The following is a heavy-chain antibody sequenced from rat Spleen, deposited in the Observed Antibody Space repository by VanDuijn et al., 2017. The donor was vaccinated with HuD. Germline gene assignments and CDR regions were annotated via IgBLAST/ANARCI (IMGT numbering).Heavy chain of an antibody. CDR2: ISYEGSST. J-gene: IGHJ2*01. Sequence: EVQLVESGGGLVQPGRSLKLSCAASGFTFSDYNMAWVRQAPKKGLEWVATISYEGSSTYYGDSVKGRFTISRDNAKSILYLQMNSLRCEDTATYYCAVAGYGYWGQGVMVTVSS. D-gene: IGHD1-7*01. V-gene: IGHV5-22*01. CDR3: AVAGYGY. CDR1: GFTFSDYN.